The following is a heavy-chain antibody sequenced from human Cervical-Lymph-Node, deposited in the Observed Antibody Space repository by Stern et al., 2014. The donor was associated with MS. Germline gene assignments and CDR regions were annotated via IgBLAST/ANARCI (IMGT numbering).Heavy chain of an antibody. D-gene: IGHD2/OR15-2a*01. J-gene: IGHJ5*02. CDR3: TRYFGFDP. Sequence: EVQLEESGGGLVQPGRSLRLSCTTSGFTFGDCVMSWFRQAPGKGLECVGFIRTKANGETSESAASVTGRFTIARDDSTSIAYLQMNSLKTEDTAMYYCTRYFGFDPWGQGTLVTVSS. CDR2: IRTKANGETS. CDR1: GFTFGDCV. V-gene: IGHV3-49*03.